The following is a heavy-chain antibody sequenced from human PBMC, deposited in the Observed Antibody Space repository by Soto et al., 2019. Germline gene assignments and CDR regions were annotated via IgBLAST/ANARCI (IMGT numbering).Heavy chain of an antibody. V-gene: IGHV4-30-4*01. CDR2: IYYSGNT. J-gene: IGHJ1*01. CDR3: ARLREYFQH. CDR1: GDSISSGDYF. Sequence: QVQLQESGPGLVKPSQTLSLTCTVSGDSISSGDYFWSWIRQPPGKGLEWIGYIYYSGNTYYNPSLKSRVNMSVETSKNQFSLKLSSVTAADTAVYYCARLREYFQHWGQGTLITVSS.